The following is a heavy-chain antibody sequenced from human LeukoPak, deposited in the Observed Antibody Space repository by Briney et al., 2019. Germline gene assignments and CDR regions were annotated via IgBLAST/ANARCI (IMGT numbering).Heavy chain of an antibody. V-gene: IGHV3-20*04. CDR3: ARESTPELYGDYVFDY. D-gene: IGHD4-17*01. Sequence: GGSLRLSCAASGFTFDDYGMSWVRQAPGKGLEWVSGINWNGGSTGYADSVKGRFTISRDNAKNSLYLQMNSLRAEDTALYYCARESTPELYGDYVFDYWGQGTLVTVSS. J-gene: IGHJ4*02. CDR2: INWNGGST. CDR1: GFTFDDYG.